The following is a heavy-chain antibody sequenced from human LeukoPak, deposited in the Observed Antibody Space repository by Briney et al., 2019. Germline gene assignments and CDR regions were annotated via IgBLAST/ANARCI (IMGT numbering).Heavy chain of an antibody. D-gene: IGHD3-22*01. CDR1: VFSFSSYG. CDR3: AKDVYYDRSGYYFYYYGMDV. Sequence: GGSLRLSCAASVFSFSSYGMHWVRQAPGKGLEWVATISYDGSNKYYADSVKGRFTISRDNSKNTLYLQMDSLRAEDTAVYYCAKDVYYDRSGYYFYYYGMDVWGQGTTVTVSS. J-gene: IGHJ6*02. CDR2: ISYDGSNK. V-gene: IGHV3-30*18.